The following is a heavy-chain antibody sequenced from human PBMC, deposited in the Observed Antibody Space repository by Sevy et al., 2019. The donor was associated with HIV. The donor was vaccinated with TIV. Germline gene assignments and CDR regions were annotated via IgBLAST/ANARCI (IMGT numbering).Heavy chain of an antibody. Sequence: GGSLRLSCAASGFTFSSYSMNWVRQAPGKGLEWVSSISSSSSYIYYADSVKGRFTISRDNAKNSLYLQMNSLRAEDKAVYYCARELVMAGGFDYWGQGTLVTVSS. CDR1: GFTFSSYS. V-gene: IGHV3-21*01. J-gene: IGHJ4*02. CDR3: ARELVMAGGFDY. CDR2: ISSSSSYI. D-gene: IGHD6-19*01.